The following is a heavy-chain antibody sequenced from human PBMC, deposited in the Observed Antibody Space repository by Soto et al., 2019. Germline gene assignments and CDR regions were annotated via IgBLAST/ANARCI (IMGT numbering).Heavy chain of an antibody. Sequence: PSETLSLTCTVSGGSISSYYWSWIRQPPGKGLEWIGYIYYSGSTNYNPSLKSRVTISVDTSKNQFSLKLSSVTAADTAVYHCARGKYFQHWGQGTLVTVSS. J-gene: IGHJ1*01. CDR1: GGSISSYY. CDR2: IYYSGST. CDR3: ARGKYFQH. V-gene: IGHV4-59*01.